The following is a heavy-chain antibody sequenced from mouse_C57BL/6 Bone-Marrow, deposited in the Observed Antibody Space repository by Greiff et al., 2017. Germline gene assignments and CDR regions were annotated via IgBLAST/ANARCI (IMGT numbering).Heavy chain of an antibody. CDR3: ATYYYGFAY. D-gene: IGHD1-1*01. CDR2: INPNNGGT. V-gene: IGHV1-26*01. J-gene: IGHJ3*01. Sequence: EVQLQQSGPELVKPGASVKISCKASGYTFTDYYMNWVKQSHGKSLEWIGDINPNNGGTSYNQKFKGKATLTVDKSASTAYMELRSLTSEDSAVYYCATYYYGFAYWGQGTLVTVSA. CDR1: GYTFTDYY.